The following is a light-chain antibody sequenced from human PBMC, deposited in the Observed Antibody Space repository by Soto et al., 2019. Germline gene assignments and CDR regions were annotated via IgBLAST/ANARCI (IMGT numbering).Light chain of an antibody. CDR3: QQLFDSPIT. CDR2: DAS. V-gene: IGKV1-5*01. Sequence: DIQMTQSPSTLSASVGDRVTITCRASQRVNRWLAWYQQKPGKAPKLLIYDASSLESGVPSRFSGSGSGTEFTLTITSLQPEDFATYYCQQLFDSPITFGQGTRLEIK. CDR1: QRVNRW. J-gene: IGKJ5*01.